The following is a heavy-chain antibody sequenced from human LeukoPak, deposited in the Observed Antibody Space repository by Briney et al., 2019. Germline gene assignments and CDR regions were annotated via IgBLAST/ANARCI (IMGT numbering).Heavy chain of an antibody. CDR2: FNPNSGGT. CDR3: ASDRLRGYSGYDFDY. CDR1: GYTFTGYY. J-gene: IGHJ4*02. V-gene: IGHV1-2*02. D-gene: IGHD5-12*01. Sequence: ASVKVSCKASGYTFTGYYMHWVRQAPGQGLEWMGWFNPNSGGTNYAQKFQGRVTMTRDTSISTAYIELSRLRSDDTAVYYCASDRLRGYSGYDFDYWGQGTLVTVSS.